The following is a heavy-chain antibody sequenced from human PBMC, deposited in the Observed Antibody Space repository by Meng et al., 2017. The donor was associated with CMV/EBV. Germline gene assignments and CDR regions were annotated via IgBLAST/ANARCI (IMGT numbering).Heavy chain of an antibody. D-gene: IGHD6-13*01. CDR2: INPNSGGT. V-gene: IGHV1-2*02. CDR3: ARVLRQQLVPGYFDY. Sequence: ASVTVSCKASGYTFTGYHMHWVRQAPGQGLEWMGWINPNSGGTNYAQKFQGRVTMTRDTSISTAYMELSRLRSDDTAVYYCARVLRQQLVPGYFDYWGQGTLVTVSS. J-gene: IGHJ4*02. CDR1: GYTFTGYH.